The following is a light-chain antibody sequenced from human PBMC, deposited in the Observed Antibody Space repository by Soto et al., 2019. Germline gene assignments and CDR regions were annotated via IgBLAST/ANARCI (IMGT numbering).Light chain of an antibody. Sequence: DIQMTQSPSTLSASVGDRVSITCRASQSITNWLAWYQQKPGKAPKLLIYAASTLQTGVPSRFSGSGSGTEFTLTISSLQPDDLGTYYCQYYNHYLGTFGQGTKVEIK. CDR2: AAS. J-gene: IGKJ1*01. CDR1: QSITNW. V-gene: IGKV1-5*03. CDR3: QYYNHYLGT.